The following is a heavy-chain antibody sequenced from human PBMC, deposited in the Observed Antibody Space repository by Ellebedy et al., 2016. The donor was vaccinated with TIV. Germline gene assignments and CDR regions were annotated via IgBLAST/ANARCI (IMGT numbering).Heavy chain of an antibody. J-gene: IGHJ4*02. CDR1: GFTFSIYA. Sequence: PGGSLRLSCSASGFTFSIYAMHRVRQAPGKGLEYVSAISSNEGSTYYADSVTGRFTMSRDNSKNTLYLQMSSLRAEDTAVYYCVKGAWAFSSGWYFFDQWGQGTLVTVSS. CDR3: VKGAWAFSSGWYFFDQ. V-gene: IGHV3-64D*06. CDR2: ISSNEGST. D-gene: IGHD6-19*01.